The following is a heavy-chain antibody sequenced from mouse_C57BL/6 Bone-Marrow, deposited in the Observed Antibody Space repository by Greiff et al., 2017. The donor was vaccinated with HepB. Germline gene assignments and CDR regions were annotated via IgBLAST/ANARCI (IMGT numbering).Heavy chain of an antibody. J-gene: IGHJ2*01. CDR2: ISDGGSYT. Sequence: EVKLVESGGGLVKPGGSLKLSCAASGFTFSSYAMSWVRQTPEKRLEWVATISDGGSYTYYPDNVKGRFTISRDNAKNNLYLQMSHLKSEDTAMYYCARDEVLITTVVAYYFDYWGQGTTLTVSS. D-gene: IGHD1-1*01. CDR3: ARDEVLITTVVAYYFDY. CDR1: GFTFSSYA. V-gene: IGHV5-4*01.